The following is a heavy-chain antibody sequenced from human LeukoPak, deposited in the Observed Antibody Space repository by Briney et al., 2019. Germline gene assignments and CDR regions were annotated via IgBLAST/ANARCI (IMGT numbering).Heavy chain of an antibody. V-gene: IGHV3-73*01. J-gene: IGHJ6*03. Sequence: GGSLRLSCAASGFIFSGSAIHWVRQASGKGLEWVGRIRSKANSYATVYAASVQGRLTISRDDSKNTAYLQMRSLKTEDTAVYYCTKTVPSGHYYYMDVWGKGTTVTVSS. CDR2: IRSKANSYAT. CDR3: TKTVPSGHYYYMDV. D-gene: IGHD4-11*01. CDR1: GFIFSGSA.